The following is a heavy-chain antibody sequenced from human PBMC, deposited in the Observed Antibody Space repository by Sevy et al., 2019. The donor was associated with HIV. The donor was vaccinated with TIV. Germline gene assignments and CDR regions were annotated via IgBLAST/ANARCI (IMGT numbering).Heavy chain of an antibody. V-gene: IGHV1-24*01. Sequence: ASVKVSCKVSGYTLTKLPMHWVRQAPGKGLEWMGGFDPEDGETIYAQKFQGRVTMTEDTSTDTAYMQLSSLRSEDTAVYYCATLDFWSDYPLYGMGLWGQGTTVTVSS. CDR2: FDPEDGET. CDR1: GYTLTKLP. J-gene: IGHJ6*02. CDR3: ATLDFWSDYPLYGMGL. D-gene: IGHD3-3*01.